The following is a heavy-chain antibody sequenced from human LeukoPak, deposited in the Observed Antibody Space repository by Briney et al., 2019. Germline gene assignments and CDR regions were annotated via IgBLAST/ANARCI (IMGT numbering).Heavy chain of an antibody. CDR1: GFTFSSCG. D-gene: IGHD3-10*01. CDR2: LSDSGGST. V-gene: IGHV3-23*01. CDR3: AKGGAVSSKSITMIRGTRRYYYYMDV. Sequence: PWGTLRLSCAASGFTFSSCGMSWVRQAPGKGLEWVSALSDSGGSTFYADSVKGRFTISRDNSKNTLYLQINRLRAEDTAVYYCAKGGAVSSKSITMIRGTRRYYYYMDVWGKGTTVTISS. J-gene: IGHJ6*03.